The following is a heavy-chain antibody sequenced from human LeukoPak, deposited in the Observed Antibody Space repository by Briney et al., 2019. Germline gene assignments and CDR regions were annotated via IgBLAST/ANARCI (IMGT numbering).Heavy chain of an antibody. Sequence: GGSLRLSCAASGFTFSNYWMTWVRQAPGKGLEWVANIKQDGSEKYYVDSVKGRFTISRDNAKNSLYLQMNSLRAEDTAVYYCACKRWLLPFDFWGQGTLVTVSS. CDR2: IKQDGSEK. CDR3: ACKRWLLPFDF. J-gene: IGHJ4*02. CDR1: GFTFSNYW. D-gene: IGHD5-24*01. V-gene: IGHV3-7*01.